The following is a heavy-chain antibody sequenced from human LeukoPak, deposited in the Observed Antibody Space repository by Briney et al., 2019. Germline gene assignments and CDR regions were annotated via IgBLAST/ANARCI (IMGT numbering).Heavy chain of an antibody. V-gene: IGHV4-59*08. CDR1: GGSISGHY. J-gene: IGHJ6*02. Sequence: SETLSLTCNVSGGSISGHYWTWIRQPPGQGREFIGFIYYSGATNYNPSLKSRVTMSVDTSKNQLSLKLSSVTAADTAVYYCARRRITIFGMDVWGQGTTVTISS. D-gene: IGHD3-3*01. CDR3: ARRRITIFGMDV. CDR2: IYYSGAT.